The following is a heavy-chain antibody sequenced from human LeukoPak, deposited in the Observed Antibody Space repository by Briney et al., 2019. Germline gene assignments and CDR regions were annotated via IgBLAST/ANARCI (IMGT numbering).Heavy chain of an antibody. J-gene: IGHJ3*02. V-gene: IGHV3-21*01. CDR3: ARGPGNYDAFDI. D-gene: IGHD1-7*01. CDR1: GFTFSSYS. CDR2: ISSSSYI. Sequence: GGSLRLSCAASGFTFSSYSMNWVRQAPGKGLEWVSSISSSSYIYYADSVKGRFTISRDNAKNSLYLQMNSLRAEDTAVYYCARGPGNYDAFDIWGQGTMVTVSS.